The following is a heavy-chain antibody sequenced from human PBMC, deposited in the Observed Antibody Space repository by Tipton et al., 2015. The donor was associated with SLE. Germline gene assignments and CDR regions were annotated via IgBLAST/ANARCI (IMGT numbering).Heavy chain of an antibody. CDR3: ARDLLGRFLVWLLPLAD. D-gene: IGHD3-3*01. J-gene: IGHJ4*02. Sequence: SLRLSCAASGFTFSSYAMHWVRQAPGKGLEWVAVISYDGSNKYYADSVKGRFTISRDNSKNTLYLQMNSLRAEDTAVYYCARDLLGRFLVWLLPLADWGQGTLVTVSS. CDR1: GFTFSSYA. CDR2: ISYDGSNK. V-gene: IGHV3-30-3*01.